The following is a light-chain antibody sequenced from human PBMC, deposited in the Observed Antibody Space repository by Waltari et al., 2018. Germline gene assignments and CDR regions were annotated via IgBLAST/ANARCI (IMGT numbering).Light chain of an antibody. CDR2: GAS. V-gene: IGKV3-20*01. Sequence: EIVLTQSPGTLSLSPGDRATLSCRASQSVSSNFLAWYQQKPGKAPRLLIYGASSRATGIPDKFSGSGSGTDFTLTINRLEPEDFAVYYCQQYGRSPLTFGGGTKVEIK. J-gene: IGKJ4*01. CDR3: QQYGRSPLT. CDR1: QSVSSNF.